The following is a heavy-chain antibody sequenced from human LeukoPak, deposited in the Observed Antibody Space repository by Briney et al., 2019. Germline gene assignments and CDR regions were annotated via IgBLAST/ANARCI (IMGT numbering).Heavy chain of an antibody. CDR2: ISYDGSDK. D-gene: IGHD2-15*01. CDR1: GFTFSSYG. CDR3: ATLLLGVGGDY. V-gene: IGHV3-30*03. Sequence: PGGSLRLSCVASGFTFSSYGMHWVRQAPGKGLEWLAMISYDGSDKYYAESVKGRFTISRDNSKNTLYLQMNSLRDEDTAMYSCATLLLGVGGDYWGQGTLVTVSS. J-gene: IGHJ4*02.